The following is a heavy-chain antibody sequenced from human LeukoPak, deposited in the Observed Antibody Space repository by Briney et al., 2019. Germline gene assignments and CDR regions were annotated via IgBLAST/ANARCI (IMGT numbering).Heavy chain of an antibody. J-gene: IGHJ4*02. Sequence: GGSLRLSCAASGFTFSSYSMNWVRQAPGKGLEWVSSISSSSSYIYYADSVKGRFTISRDNAKNSLYLQMNSLRAEDTAVYYCARDKGGRPVTRAFDYWGQETLVTVSS. D-gene: IGHD4-17*01. CDR1: GFTFSSYS. CDR3: ARDKGGRPVTRAFDY. V-gene: IGHV3-21*01. CDR2: ISSSSSYI.